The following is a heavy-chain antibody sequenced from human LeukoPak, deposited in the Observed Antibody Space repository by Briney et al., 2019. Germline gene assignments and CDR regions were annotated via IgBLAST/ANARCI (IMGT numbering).Heavy chain of an antibody. V-gene: IGHV1-18*04. CDR3: ARDRAAMVTNYFDY. J-gene: IGHJ4*02. CDR2: ISAYNGNT. Sequence: ASVKGSCKASGYTFARYGIGWVRQAPGQGLEWMGWISAYNGNTNYAQKLQGRVTMTTDTSTSTAYMELRSLRSDDTAVYYCARDRAAMVTNYFDYWGQGTLVTVSS. D-gene: IGHD5-18*01. CDR1: GYTFARYG.